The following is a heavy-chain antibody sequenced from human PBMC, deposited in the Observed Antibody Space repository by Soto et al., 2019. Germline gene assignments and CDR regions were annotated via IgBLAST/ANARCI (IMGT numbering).Heavy chain of an antibody. V-gene: IGHV3-15*01. Sequence: PGGSLRLSCAASGFTFSNAWTSWVRQAPGKGLEWVGRIKSKTDGGTTDYAAPVKGRFTISRDDSKNTLYLQMNSLKTEDTAVYYCTTIVVVPAAIVEFDYWGQGTLVTVSS. CDR2: IKSKTDGGTT. CDR3: TTIVVVPAAIVEFDY. CDR1: GFTFSNAW. D-gene: IGHD2-2*01. J-gene: IGHJ4*02.